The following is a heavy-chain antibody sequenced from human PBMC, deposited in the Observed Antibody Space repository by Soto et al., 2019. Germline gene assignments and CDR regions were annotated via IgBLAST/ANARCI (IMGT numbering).Heavy chain of an antibody. CDR2: ISGSGGST. V-gene: IGHV3-23*01. D-gene: IGHD3-22*01. J-gene: IGHJ6*02. CDR1: GFTFSSYA. Sequence: EVQLLESGGGLVQPGGSLRLSCAASGFTFSSYAMSWVRQAPGKGLEWVSAISGSGGSTYYADSVKGRFTISRDNAKNSLYLQMNSLRAEDTAVYYCARDYYYDSSGYPDVWGQGTTVTVSS. CDR3: ARDYYYDSSGYPDV.